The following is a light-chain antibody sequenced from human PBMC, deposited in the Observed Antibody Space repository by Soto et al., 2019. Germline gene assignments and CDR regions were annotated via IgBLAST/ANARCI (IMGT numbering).Light chain of an antibody. V-gene: IGKV1-5*03. CDR2: KAS. Sequence: DIQMTQSHSTLSASVGDRVIITCRASQSISSWLAWYQQKPGKAPNLLIYKASTLKSGVPSRFSGSGSGTEFTLTISSLQPDDFATYYCQQYDNASWTFGQGTKVEIK. J-gene: IGKJ1*01. CDR1: QSISSW. CDR3: QQYDNASWT.